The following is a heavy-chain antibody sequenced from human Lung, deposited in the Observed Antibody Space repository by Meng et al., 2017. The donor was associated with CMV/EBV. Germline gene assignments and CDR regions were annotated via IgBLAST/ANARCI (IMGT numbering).Heavy chain of an antibody. D-gene: IGHD3-3*01. CDR2: IRYDGSNK. CDR3: AKDLGRDAYYDFWSGPPPPGFDY. CDR1: GFTFSSYG. V-gene: IGHV3-30*02. Sequence: GALRLSCAASGFTFSSYGMHWVRQAPGKGLEWVAFIRYDGSNKYYADSVKGRFTISRDNSKNTLYLQMNSLRAEDTAVYYCAKDLGRDAYYDFWSGPPPPGFDYWGQGTLVTVSS. J-gene: IGHJ4*02.